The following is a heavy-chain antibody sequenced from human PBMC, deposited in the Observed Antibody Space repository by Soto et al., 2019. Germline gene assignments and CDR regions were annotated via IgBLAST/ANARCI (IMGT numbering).Heavy chain of an antibody. D-gene: IGHD4-17*01. CDR1: GFTFNTYG. Sequence: QVQLMESGGGVVQPGRSLRLSCAASGFTFNTYGIHWVRQAPGKGLEWVAVIWYAGSNKYYADSVKGRFTISRDNSKNTLYLPMNSLRAEDTAVYYCARGTVHFDYWGQATLVTVSS. V-gene: IGHV3-33*01. CDR2: IWYAGSNK. CDR3: ARGTVHFDY. J-gene: IGHJ4*02.